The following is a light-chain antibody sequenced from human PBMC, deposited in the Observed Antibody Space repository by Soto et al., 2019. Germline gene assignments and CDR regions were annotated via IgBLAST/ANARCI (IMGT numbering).Light chain of an antibody. CDR2: EVN. CDR1: DSDVGGYKY. CDR3: SSYSSNNILAYV. J-gene: IGLJ1*01. Sequence: QSALTQPASVSGSPGQSITISCTGTDSDVGGYKYVSWYQQRPGTAPKLIMFEVNNRPSGVSDRFSGSRSANTASLTISGLQAQDEADYYCSSYSSNNILAYVFGTGTKLTVL. V-gene: IGLV2-14*03.